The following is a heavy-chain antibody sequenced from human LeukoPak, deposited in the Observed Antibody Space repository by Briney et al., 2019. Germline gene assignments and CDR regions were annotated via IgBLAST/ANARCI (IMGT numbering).Heavy chain of an antibody. Sequence: GSSVKVSCKASGGTFSSYAISWVRQAPGQGLEWMGGITPIFGTANYAQKFQGRVTITADESTSTAYMELSSLRSEDTAVYYCARDARYYYGSGSYGRNWFDPWGQGTLVTVSS. CDR2: ITPIFGTA. D-gene: IGHD3-10*01. V-gene: IGHV1-69*01. CDR3: ARDARYYYGSGSYGRNWFDP. J-gene: IGHJ5*02. CDR1: GGTFSSYA.